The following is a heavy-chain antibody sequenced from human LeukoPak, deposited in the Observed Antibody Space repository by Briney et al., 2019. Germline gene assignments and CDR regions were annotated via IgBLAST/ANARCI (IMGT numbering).Heavy chain of an antibody. CDR3: ARDPAKTYYYDP. CDR2: INPNNGGT. J-gene: IGHJ4*02. V-gene: IGHV1-2*02. D-gene: IGHD3-22*01. CDR1: GYTFTGYY. Sequence: ASVKVSCKASGYTFTGYYLHWVRQAPGQGLEWMGWINPNNGGTKHAQKFQGRFTMSRDMSISTAYMELSRLTSDDTAVYYCARDPAKTYYYDPWGQGTLVTVSS.